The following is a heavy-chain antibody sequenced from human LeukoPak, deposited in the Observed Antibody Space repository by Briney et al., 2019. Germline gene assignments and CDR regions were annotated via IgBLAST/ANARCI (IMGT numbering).Heavy chain of an antibody. CDR2: ISGSAGST. V-gene: IGHV3-23*01. CDR1: GFTFSNYA. J-gene: IGHJ4*02. D-gene: IGHD1-7*01. CDR3: AKGGNNWNSNYFDN. Sequence: GGSLKLSCAASGFTFSNYAMGWVRQAPGKGLEWVSTISGSAGSTYYADSVKGRFTVSRDNFKNTLYLQMNSLRAEDTAVYYCAKGGNNWNSNYFDNWGQGTLVTVSS.